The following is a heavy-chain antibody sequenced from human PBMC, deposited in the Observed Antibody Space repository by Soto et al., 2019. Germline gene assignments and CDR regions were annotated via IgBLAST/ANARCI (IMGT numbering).Heavy chain of an antibody. Sequence: QVQLVQSGAEEKKPGASVKVSCKASGYTFTGYAMHWVRQAPGQRLEWMGWINAGNGNTKYSQKFQGRVTMTRDTSASTAYMALSSLRAEDTAVFYCASAVAVPAYFDYWGQGTLVTVSS. J-gene: IGHJ4*02. CDR3: ASAVAVPAYFDY. V-gene: IGHV1-3*05. CDR2: INAGNGNT. D-gene: IGHD6-19*01. CDR1: GYTFTGYA.